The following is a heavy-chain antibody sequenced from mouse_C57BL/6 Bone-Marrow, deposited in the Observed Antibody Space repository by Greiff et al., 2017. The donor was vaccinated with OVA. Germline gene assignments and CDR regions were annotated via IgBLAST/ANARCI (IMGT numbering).Heavy chain of an antibody. CDR1: GYTFTSYW. CDR2: IFPGSGST. Sequence: QVQLQQPGAELVKPGASVKMSCKASGYTFTSYWITWVKQRPGQGLEWIGDIFPGSGSTNYNEKFKSKATLTVDTSSSTAYMQRSSLTSEDSAVYYCASDSSGPAWFAYWGQGTLVTVSA. J-gene: IGHJ3*01. D-gene: IGHD3-2*02. V-gene: IGHV1-55*01. CDR3: ASDSSGPAWFAY.